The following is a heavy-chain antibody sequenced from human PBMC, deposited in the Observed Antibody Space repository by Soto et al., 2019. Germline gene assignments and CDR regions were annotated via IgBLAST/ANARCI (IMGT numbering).Heavy chain of an antibody. J-gene: IGHJ3*02. CDR2: INPNGGST. CDR1: AHTFTSYY. V-gene: IGHV1-46*01. D-gene: IGHD1-26*01. Sequence: ASVKVSFKAPAHTFTSYYIHWVRQAPGHGLEWMGIINPNGGSTRFAQTFQGRITMTTDTSTSTVYMELSSLRSEDTAVYYCARERWEGAPHDAFDIWGQGTMVTVSS. CDR3: ARERWEGAPHDAFDI.